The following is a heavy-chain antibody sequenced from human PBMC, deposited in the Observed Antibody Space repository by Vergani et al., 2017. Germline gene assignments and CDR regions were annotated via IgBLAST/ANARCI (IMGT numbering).Heavy chain of an antibody. CDR1: GYTFIGYY. V-gene: IGHV1-2*02. D-gene: IGHD1-14*01. CDR3: ARSEPDGGSHFYFDY. Sequence: QVQLVQSGAEVKKPGSSVKVSCKASGYTFIGYYMHWVRQAPGQGLEWMGWINPNSGGTNYAQKFQDRVTMTRDTSISPAYMELSRLKSDDTAVYYCARSEPDGGSHFYFDYWGQGTLVTVSS. J-gene: IGHJ4*02. CDR2: INPNSGGT.